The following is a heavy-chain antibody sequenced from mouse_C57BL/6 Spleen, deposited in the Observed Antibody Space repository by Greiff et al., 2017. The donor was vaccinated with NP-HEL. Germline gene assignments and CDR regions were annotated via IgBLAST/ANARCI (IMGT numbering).Heavy chain of an antibody. CDR3: ASRNYWYFDV. CDR2: IYPGDGDT. V-gene: IGHV1-82*01. Sequence: QVQLQQSGPELVKPGASVKISCKASGYAFSSSWMNWVKQRPGKGLEWIGRIYPGDGDTNYNGKFKGKATLTADKSSSTAYMQLSSLTSEDSAVYFCASRNYWYFDVWGTGTTVTVSS. CDR1: GYAFSSSW. J-gene: IGHJ1*03.